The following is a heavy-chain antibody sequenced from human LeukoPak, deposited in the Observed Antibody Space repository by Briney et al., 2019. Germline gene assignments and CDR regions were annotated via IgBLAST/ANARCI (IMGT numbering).Heavy chain of an antibody. D-gene: IGHD3-22*01. CDR3: ASPGYDSSGYSYDY. CDR2: IIPIFGTA. CDR1: GGTFSSYA. J-gene: IGHJ4*02. Sequence: ASVKVSCKASGGTFSSYAISWVRQAPGQGLEWMGGIIPIFGTANYAQKFQGRVTITVDESTSTAYMELSSLRSEDTAVYYCASPGYDSSGYSYDYWGQGTLVTVSS. V-gene: IGHV1-69*13.